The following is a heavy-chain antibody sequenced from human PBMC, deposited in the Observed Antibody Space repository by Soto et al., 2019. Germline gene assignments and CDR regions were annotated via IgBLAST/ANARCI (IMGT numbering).Heavy chain of an antibody. Sequence: SETLSLTCAVYGGSFSGYYWSWIRQPPGKGLEWIGEINHSGSTNYNPSLKSRVTISVDTSKNQFSLKLSSVTAADTAVYYCARDDYDILTGPVKYFQHWGQGTLVTVSS. D-gene: IGHD3-9*01. J-gene: IGHJ1*01. V-gene: IGHV4-34*01. CDR2: INHSGST. CDR1: GGSFSGYY. CDR3: ARDDYDILTGPVKYFQH.